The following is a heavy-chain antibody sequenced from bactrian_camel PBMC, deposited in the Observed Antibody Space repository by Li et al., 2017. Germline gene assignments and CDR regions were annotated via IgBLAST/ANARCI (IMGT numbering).Heavy chain of an antibody. D-gene: IGHD1*01. J-gene: IGHJ6*01. CDR2: IDTFGSA. Sequence: HVQLVESGGGSVQAGGSLRLSCVASGVSISGHSMGWFRHNTREEREAVAAIDTFGSASYADSVRGRFTISKDNAKDTLYLQVNTLKPEDTAMYYCAADWRYSDGFGREWYDCAPARFPSTGGWWGQGTQVTVS. V-gene: IGHV3S53*01. CDR1: GVSISGHS. CDR3: AADWRYSDGFGREWYDCAPARFPSTGGW.